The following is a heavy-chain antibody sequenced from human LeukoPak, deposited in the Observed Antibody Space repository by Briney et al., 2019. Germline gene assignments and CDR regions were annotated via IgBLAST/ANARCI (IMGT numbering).Heavy chain of an antibody. Sequence: SETLSLTCTVSGGSISSYYWSWIRQPPGKGLEWIGYIYYSGSTNYNPSLKSRVTISVDTSKNQFSLKLSSVTAADTAVYYCARFRQLVPFDYWGQGTLVTVSS. CDR1: GGSISSYY. CDR2: IYYSGST. V-gene: IGHV4-59*01. CDR3: ARFRQLVPFDY. D-gene: IGHD6-13*01. J-gene: IGHJ4*02.